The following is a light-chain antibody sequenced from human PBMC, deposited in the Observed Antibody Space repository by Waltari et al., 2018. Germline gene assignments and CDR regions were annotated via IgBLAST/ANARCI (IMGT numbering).Light chain of an antibody. CDR1: SSNIGSNT. J-gene: IGLJ1*01. Sequence: QSVLTQPPSASGTPGQRVTISCSGSSSNIGSNTVNWYQQLPGTAPKLLIYSNNPRPSGVPDRVSGSKSGTSASLAISGLQSEDEADYYCAAWDDSLNGPNYVFGTGTKVTVL. V-gene: IGLV1-44*01. CDR3: AAWDDSLNGPNYV. CDR2: SNN.